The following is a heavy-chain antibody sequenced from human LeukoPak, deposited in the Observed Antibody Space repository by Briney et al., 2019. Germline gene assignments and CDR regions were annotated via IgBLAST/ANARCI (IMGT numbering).Heavy chain of an antibody. V-gene: IGHV3-30*18. CDR3: AKDWGVSGWYNWFDS. D-gene: IGHD6-19*01. Sequence: PGGSLRLSCEVSGFTINNRGMHWVRQAPGKGLEWVAMISHDGNVEFYLDSVKGRFTISRDNSKNTLYLRMNSLTTDDTAIYYCAKDWGVSGWYNWFDSWGQGTQVTVSS. CDR1: GFTINNRG. CDR2: ISHDGNVE. J-gene: IGHJ5*01.